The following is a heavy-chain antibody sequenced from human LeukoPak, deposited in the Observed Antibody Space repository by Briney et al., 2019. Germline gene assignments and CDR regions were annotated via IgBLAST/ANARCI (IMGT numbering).Heavy chain of an antibody. CDR3: ARVGVYYYDSSGYYAFDI. CDR2: INAGNGNT. CDR1: GYTFTSYA. J-gene: IGHJ3*02. Sequence: GASVKVSCKASGYTFTSYAMHWVRQAPGQRLEWMGWINAGNGNTKYSQKFQGRVTITRDTSASTAYMELRSLRSDDTAVYYCARVGVYYYDSSGYYAFDIWGQGTMVTVSS. V-gene: IGHV1-3*01. D-gene: IGHD3-22*01.